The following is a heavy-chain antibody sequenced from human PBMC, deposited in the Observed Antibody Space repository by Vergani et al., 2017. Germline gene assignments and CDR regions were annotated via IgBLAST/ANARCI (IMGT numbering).Heavy chain of an antibody. J-gene: IGHJ4*02. CDR3: AKAANPGQHGLPGELDY. V-gene: IGHV3-30*18. Sequence: QVQLVESGGGVVQPGRSLRLSCAASGFTFSSYGMHWVRQAPGKGLEWVAVISYDGSNKYYADSVKGRFTISRDNSKNTLYLQMNSVRAEDTAVYYCAKAANPGQHGLPGELDYWGQGTLVTVSS. CDR1: GFTFSSYG. CDR2: ISYDGSNK. D-gene: IGHD4/OR15-4a*01.